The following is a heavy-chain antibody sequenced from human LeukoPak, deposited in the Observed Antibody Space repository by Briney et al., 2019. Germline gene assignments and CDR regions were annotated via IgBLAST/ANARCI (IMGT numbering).Heavy chain of an antibody. J-gene: IGHJ6*03. V-gene: IGHV4-4*07. CDR1: GGSISNYF. Sequence: PSETLSLTCTVAGGSISNYFWTWIRQPAGKGLEWIGRIYSSGSTNFNPSLKSRVTMSVDTSKNQFSLKLSSVTAADTAVYYCARHAPTGRYYYYMDVWGKGTTVTVSS. D-gene: IGHD1-1*01. CDR3: ARHAPTGRYYYYMDV. CDR2: IYSSGST.